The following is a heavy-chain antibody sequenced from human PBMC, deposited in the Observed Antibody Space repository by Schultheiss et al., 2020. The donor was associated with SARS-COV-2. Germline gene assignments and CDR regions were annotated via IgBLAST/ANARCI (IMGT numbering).Heavy chain of an antibody. CDR3: ARLSGSYYAGY. V-gene: IGHV4-61*02. J-gene: IGHJ4*02. CDR2: IYTSRST. D-gene: IGHD1-26*01. Sequence: SETLSLTCTVSGGSISSGSYYWSWIRQPAGKGLEWIGRIYTSRSTNYNPSLKSRVTISVDTSKNQFSLKLSSVTAADTAVYYCARLSGSYYAGYWGQGTLVTVSS. CDR1: GGSISSGSYY.